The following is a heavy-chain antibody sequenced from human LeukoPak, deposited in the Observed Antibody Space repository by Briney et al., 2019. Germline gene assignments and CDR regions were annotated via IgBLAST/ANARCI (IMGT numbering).Heavy chain of an antibody. V-gene: IGHV4-39*07. CDR1: GGSISSSSYY. J-gene: IGHJ4*02. D-gene: IGHD5-12*01. CDR2: IYYSGST. CDR3: ASFERLRLRGSDY. Sequence: SETLSLTCTVSGGSISSSSYYWGWIRQPPGKGLEWIGSIYYSGSTYYNPFLKSRVTISVDTSKNQFSLKLSSVTAADTAVYFCASFERLRLRGSDYWGQRALVIVSS.